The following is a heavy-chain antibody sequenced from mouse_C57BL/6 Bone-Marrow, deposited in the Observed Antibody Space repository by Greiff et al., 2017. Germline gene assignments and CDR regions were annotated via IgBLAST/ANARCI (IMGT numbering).Heavy chain of an antibody. CDR1: GFSLTSYA. CDR3: ARVIYYGNYEVAWFAY. V-gene: IGHV2-9-1*01. CDR2: IWTGGGT. D-gene: IGHD2-1*01. Sequence: VKLVESGPGLVAPSQSLSITCTVSGFSLTSYAISWVRQPPGKGLEWLGVIWTGGGTNYNSALKSRLSISKDNSKSQVFLKMNSLQTDDTARYYCARVIYYGNYEVAWFAYWGQGTLVTVSA. J-gene: IGHJ3*01.